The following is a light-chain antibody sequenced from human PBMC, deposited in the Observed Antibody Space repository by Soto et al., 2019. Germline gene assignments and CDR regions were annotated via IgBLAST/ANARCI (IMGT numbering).Light chain of an antibody. J-gene: IGKJ1*01. CDR2: RSS. V-gene: IGKV1-5*03. CDR3: QQYYIYAT. Sequence: DLPMTQSPSTLSASVGDRVTITCRASQTISNYLTWYQQRPGKAPKLLIYRSSILQNGVPSRFSGSGSGTEFTLTISSLQPDDFATYYCQQYYIYATFGQGTRVEI. CDR1: QTISNY.